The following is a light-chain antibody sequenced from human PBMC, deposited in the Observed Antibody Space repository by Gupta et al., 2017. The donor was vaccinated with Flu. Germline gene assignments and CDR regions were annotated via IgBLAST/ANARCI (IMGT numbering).Light chain of an antibody. CDR1: GYNIGSSS. CDR3: ATYDSLNTYV. J-gene: IGLJ1*01. V-gene: IGLV1-44*01. Sequence: GSGYNIGSSSVNWYQQLPRTAPKLIIYSSARRRSGVPDRFSGSKTGTSASLAISGLQSEDEAVYYCATYDSLNTYVFGSGTEVTVL. CDR2: SSA.